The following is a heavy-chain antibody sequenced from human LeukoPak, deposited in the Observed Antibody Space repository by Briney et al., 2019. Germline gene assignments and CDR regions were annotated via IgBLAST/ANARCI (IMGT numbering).Heavy chain of an antibody. J-gene: IGHJ4*02. CDR2: ISYDGSNK. CDR3: SRAHLRYLEWLPPSY. Sequence: GRSLRLSCAASGFTFSSYAMHWIRQAPGKGLEWVAVISYDGSNKYYADSVKGRFTISRYNSKNTLYLQMNSLRAEDTAVYYCSRAHLRYLEWLPPSYWGQGTLVTVSS. D-gene: IGHD3-3*01. CDR1: GFTFSSYA. V-gene: IGHV3-30*04.